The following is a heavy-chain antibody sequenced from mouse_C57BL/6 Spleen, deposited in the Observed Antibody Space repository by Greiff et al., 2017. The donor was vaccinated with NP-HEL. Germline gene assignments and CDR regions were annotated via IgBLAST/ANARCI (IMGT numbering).Heavy chain of an antibody. J-gene: IGHJ2*01. V-gene: IGHV1-55*01. D-gene: IGHD1-1*01. CDR2: IYPGSGST. Sequence: VQLQQPGAELVKPGASVTMSCKASGYTFTSYWITWVKQRPGQGLEWIGDIYPGSGSTNYNEKFKSKATLTVDTSSSTAYMQLSSLTSEDSAVYYCARRAFITTVVKSFDYWGQGTTLTVSS. CDR1: GYTFTSYW. CDR3: ARRAFITTVVKSFDY.